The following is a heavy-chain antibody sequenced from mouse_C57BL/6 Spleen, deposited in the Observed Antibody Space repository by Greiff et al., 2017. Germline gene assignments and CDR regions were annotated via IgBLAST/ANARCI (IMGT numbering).Heavy chain of an antibody. CDR2: IDPENGDT. J-gene: IGHJ3*01. Sequence: EVQLQQSGAELVRPGASVKLSCTASGFNIKDDYMHWVKQRPEQGLEWIGWIDPENGDTEYASKFQGKATITADTSSNTAYLQLSSLTSEDTAVYYCTTEAGRAWFAYWGQGTLVTVSA. CDR3: TTEAGRAWFAY. D-gene: IGHD1-1*02. CDR1: GFNIKDDY. V-gene: IGHV14-4*01.